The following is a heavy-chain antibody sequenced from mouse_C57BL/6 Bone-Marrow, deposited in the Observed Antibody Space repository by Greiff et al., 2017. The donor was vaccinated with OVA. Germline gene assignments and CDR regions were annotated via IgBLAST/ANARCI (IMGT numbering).Heavy chain of an antibody. J-gene: IGHJ4*01. D-gene: IGHD1-1*01. CDR1: GFTFSSYA. CDR3: AREGITTVVAYYAMDY. Sequence: DVQLVESGGGLVKPGGSLKLSCAASGFTFSSYAMSWVRQTPEKRLEWVATISDGGSYTYYPDNVKGRFTISRDNAKNNLYLQMSHLKSEDTAMYYCAREGITTVVAYYAMDYWGQGTSVTVSS. V-gene: IGHV5-4*01. CDR2: ISDGGSYT.